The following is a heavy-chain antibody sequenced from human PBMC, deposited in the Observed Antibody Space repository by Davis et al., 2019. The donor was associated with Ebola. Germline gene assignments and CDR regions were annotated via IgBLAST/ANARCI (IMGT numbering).Heavy chain of an antibody. CDR1: GFTFSSYG. V-gene: IGHV3-30*18. Sequence: PGGSLRLSCAASGFTFSSYGMHWVRQAPGKGLEWVAVISSDGSNKYYADSVKGRFTISRDNSKNTLYLQMNSLRAEDTAVYYCAKDRSVVVVAATRPLDYWGQGTLVTVSS. CDR2: ISSDGSNK. D-gene: IGHD2-15*01. J-gene: IGHJ4*02. CDR3: AKDRSVVVVAATRPLDY.